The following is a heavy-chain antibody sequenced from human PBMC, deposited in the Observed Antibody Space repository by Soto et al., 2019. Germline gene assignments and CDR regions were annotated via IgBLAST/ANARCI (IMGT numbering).Heavy chain of an antibody. J-gene: IGHJ4*02. Sequence: GGSLRLSCEGSGFIFDWFGRHRVRQAPGKGLEWVAVISDDGSSKYYADSVEGRFTISRDNSRNTVYLQTNSLRTEDTAVYFCAKGSPYSYDLIEHWGQGTLVTVSS. CDR1: GFIFDWFG. CDR2: ISDDGSSK. V-gene: IGHV3-30*18. CDR3: AKGSPYSYDLIEH. D-gene: IGHD3-22*01.